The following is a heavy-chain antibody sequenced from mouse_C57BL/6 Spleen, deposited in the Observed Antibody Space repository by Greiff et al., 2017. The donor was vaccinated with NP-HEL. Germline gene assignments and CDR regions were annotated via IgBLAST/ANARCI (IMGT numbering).Heavy chain of an antibody. Sequence: QVQLQQPGAELVRPGSSVKLSCKASGYTFTSYWMHWVKQRPIQGLEWIGNIDPSDSETHYNQKFKDKATLTVDKSSSTAYMQLSSLTSEDSAVYYCARGGTTVVGDWYFDVWGTGTTVTVSS. CDR3: ARGGTTVVGDWYFDV. D-gene: IGHD1-1*01. CDR1: GYTFTSYW. CDR2: IDPSDSET. V-gene: IGHV1-52*01. J-gene: IGHJ1*03.